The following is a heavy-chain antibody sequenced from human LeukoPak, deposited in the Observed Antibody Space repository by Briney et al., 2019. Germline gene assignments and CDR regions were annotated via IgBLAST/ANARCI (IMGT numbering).Heavy chain of an antibody. D-gene: IGHD3-10*01. V-gene: IGHV5-51*01. CDR3: ARSARRMVRGILSAFDI. CDR1: EDSFTNYW. Sequence: GESLKISCKGSEDSFTNYWIGWVRQMPGKGLECMGIIYPGDSDTRYSPSFQGQVTISADKSSSTAYLQWSSLKASDTAMYFCARSARRMVRGILSAFDIWGQGTMVTVSS. J-gene: IGHJ3*02. CDR2: IYPGDSDT.